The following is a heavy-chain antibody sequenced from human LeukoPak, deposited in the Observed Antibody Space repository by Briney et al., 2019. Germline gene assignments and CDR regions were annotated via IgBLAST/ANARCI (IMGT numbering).Heavy chain of an antibody. CDR2: INWNGGST. CDR3: ARNVTDCSSGSCYKMIDY. V-gene: IGHV3-20*04. Sequence: PGGSLRLSCAASGFTFDDSGMSWVRQAPGKGLEWVSGINWNGGSTGYADSVKGRFTISRDNAKNSLYLQMNSLRVEDTALYYCARNVTDCSSGSCYKMIDYWGQGTLVTVCS. CDR1: GFTFDDSG. D-gene: IGHD2-15*01. J-gene: IGHJ4*02.